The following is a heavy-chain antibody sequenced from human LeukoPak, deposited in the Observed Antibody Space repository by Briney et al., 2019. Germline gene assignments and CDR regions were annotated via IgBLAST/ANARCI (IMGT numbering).Heavy chain of an antibody. V-gene: IGHV3-7*03. D-gene: IGHD3-16*01. CDR3: ARGGGLDV. CDR1: GFTFSSYW. Sequence: PGGSLRLSCAASGFTFSSYWMNWARQAPEKGLEWVASINHNGNVNYYVDSVKGRFTISRDNAKNSLYLQMSNLRAEDTAAYFCARGGGLDVWGQGATVTVSS. J-gene: IGHJ6*02. CDR2: INHNGNVN.